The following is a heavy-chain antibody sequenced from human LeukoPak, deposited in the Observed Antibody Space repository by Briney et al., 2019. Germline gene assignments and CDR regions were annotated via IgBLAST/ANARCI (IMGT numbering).Heavy chain of an antibody. V-gene: IGHV3-23*01. D-gene: IGHD3-3*02. CDR3: ATWGHFWSGYYLFDY. Sequence: GGALRLSCAASGFTFSSYAMNWVRQAPGKGLEWVSAISGSGGSTYYADSVKGRFTISRDNSKNTLYLQMNSLRAEDTAVYYCATWGHFWSGYYLFDYWGQGTLVTVSS. CDR1: GFTFSSYA. J-gene: IGHJ4*02. CDR2: ISGSGGST.